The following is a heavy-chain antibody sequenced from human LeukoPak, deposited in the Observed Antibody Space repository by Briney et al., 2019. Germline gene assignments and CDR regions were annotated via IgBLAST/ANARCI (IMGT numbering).Heavy chain of an antibody. V-gene: IGHV4-39*01. CDR3: ARRGEWLLGYFDY. D-gene: IGHD3-3*01. Sequence: SETLSLTCTVSGGSISSSSHYWGWIRQPPGKGLEWIESIYYSGSTYYNPSLKSRVTISVDTSKNQFSLKLSSVTAADTAVYYCARRGEWLLGYFDYWGQGTLVTVSS. CDR2: IYYSGST. J-gene: IGHJ4*02. CDR1: GGSISSSSHY.